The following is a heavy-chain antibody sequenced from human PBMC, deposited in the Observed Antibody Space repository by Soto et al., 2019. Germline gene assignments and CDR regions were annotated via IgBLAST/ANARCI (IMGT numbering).Heavy chain of an antibody. D-gene: IGHD4-17*01. J-gene: IGHJ4*02. CDR2: IYWDDGK. V-gene: IGHV2-5*02. CDR3: AHAGDYDLLTFDH. CDR1: GFSLSTSGVG. Sequence: SGLTLVNPTQTLTLTRTFSGFSLSTSGVGVAWIRQPPGKALEWLALIYWDDGKRYSPSLKTRLNITKDTSKNQVVLTITNIDPGDSATYFCAHAGDYDLLTFDHWGPGTLVTVSS.